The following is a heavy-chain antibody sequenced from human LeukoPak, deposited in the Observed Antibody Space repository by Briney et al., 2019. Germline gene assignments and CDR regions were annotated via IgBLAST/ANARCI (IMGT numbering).Heavy chain of an antibody. V-gene: IGHV3-48*02. Sequence: GGSLRLSCAASGFTFSSYSMNWVRQAPGEGLEWISYIGTSTSFIYYADSVKGRFTISRDNAKNSLYLQTNSLRDEDTAVYYCSSGFIVGADRVFDIWGQGTMVTVSS. CDR1: GFTFSSYS. J-gene: IGHJ3*02. D-gene: IGHD1-26*01. CDR2: IGTSTSFI. CDR3: SSGFIVGADRVFDI.